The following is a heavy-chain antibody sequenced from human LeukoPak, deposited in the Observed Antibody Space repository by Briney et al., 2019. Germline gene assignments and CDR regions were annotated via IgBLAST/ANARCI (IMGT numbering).Heavy chain of an antibody. D-gene: IGHD1-26*01. CDR3: ARSTGRGTSGRYYWYFDL. CDR1: AYTFSRYY. J-gene: IGHJ2*01. Sequence: ASVKVSCKASAYTFSRYYIHWVRQAPGQGLEWMGIINPSSGNTSYAQRFQGRVTMTRDMSTTTVYMELTSLRSDDTAIYYCARSTGRGTSGRYYWYFDLWGQGTLVTVSS. V-gene: IGHV1-46*01. CDR2: INPSSGNT.